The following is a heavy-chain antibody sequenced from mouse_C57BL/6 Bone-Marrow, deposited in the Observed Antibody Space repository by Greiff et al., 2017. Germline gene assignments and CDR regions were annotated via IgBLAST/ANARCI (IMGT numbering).Heavy chain of an antibody. V-gene: IGHV1-76*01. CDR3: ARSITTVVERDWYFDV. J-gene: IGHJ1*03. Sequence: VQLQESGAELVRPGASVKLSCKASGYTFTDYYINWVKQRPGQGLEWIARIYPGSGNTYYNEKFKGKATLTAEKSSSTAYMQLSSLTSEDSAVYFCARSITTVVERDWYFDVWGTGTTVTVSS. CDR2: IYPGSGNT. D-gene: IGHD1-1*01. CDR1: GYTFTDYY.